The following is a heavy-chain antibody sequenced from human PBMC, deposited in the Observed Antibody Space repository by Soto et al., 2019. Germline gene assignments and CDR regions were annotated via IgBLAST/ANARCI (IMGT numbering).Heavy chain of an antibody. CDR1: GGTFSSYA. CDR2: IIPIFGTA. D-gene: IGHD2-2*01. V-gene: IGHV1-69*01. Sequence: QVQLVQSGAEVKKPGSSVKVSCKASGGTFSSYAISWVRQAPGQGLEWMGGIIPIFGTANYAQKFQGRVTITADESTSTAYRELSSLRSEDTAVYYCARDGGPAAIADPDRDYYYGMDVWGQGTTVTVSS. J-gene: IGHJ6*02. CDR3: ARDGGPAAIADPDRDYYYGMDV.